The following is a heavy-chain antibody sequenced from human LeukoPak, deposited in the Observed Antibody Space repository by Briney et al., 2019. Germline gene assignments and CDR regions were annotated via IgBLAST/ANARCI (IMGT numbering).Heavy chain of an antibody. V-gene: IGHV3-64*01. J-gene: IGHJ4*02. D-gene: IGHD6-13*01. CDR2: ISSNGGST. CDR3: AREGIAAAGGFDY. Sequence: GGSLRLSCAASGFTFSSYDMHWVRQAPGKGLEYVSAISSNGGSTYYANSVKGRFTISRDNSKNTLYLQMGSLRAEDMAVYYCAREGIAAAGGFDYWGQGTLVTVSS. CDR1: GFTFSSYD.